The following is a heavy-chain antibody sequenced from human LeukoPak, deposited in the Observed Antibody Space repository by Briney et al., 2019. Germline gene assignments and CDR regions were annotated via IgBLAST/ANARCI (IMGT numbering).Heavy chain of an antibody. CDR2: INPNSGGT. V-gene: IGHV1-2*02. Sequence: ASVKVSCKASGYTFTGYYMHWVRQAPGQGLEWMGWINPNSGGTNYAQKFQGRVTMTRDTSISTAYMELSRLRSEDTAVYYCARAYDSSGSFDYWGQGTLVTVSS. D-gene: IGHD3-22*01. J-gene: IGHJ4*02. CDR3: ARAYDSSGSFDY. CDR1: GYTFTGYY.